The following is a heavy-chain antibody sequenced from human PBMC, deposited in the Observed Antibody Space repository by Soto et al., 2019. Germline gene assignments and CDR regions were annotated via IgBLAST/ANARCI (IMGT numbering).Heavy chain of an antibody. CDR1: GVTFSSYA. CDR3: ATGENYHYYYGMDV. V-gene: IGHV3-23*01. D-gene: IGHD1-26*01. J-gene: IGHJ6*02. Sequence: EVQLLESGGGLVQPGGSLRLSCAASGVTFSSYAMSWVRQAPGKGLEWVSAISGSGGSTYYADSVKGRFTISRDNSKNTLYLQMNSLRAEDTAVYYCATGENYHYYYGMDVWGQGTTVTVSS. CDR2: ISGSGGST.